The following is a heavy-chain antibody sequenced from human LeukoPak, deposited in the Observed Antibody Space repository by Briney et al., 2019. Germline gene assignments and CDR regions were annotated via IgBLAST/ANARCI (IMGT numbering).Heavy chain of an antibody. CDR1: GGSISSYY. V-gene: IGHV4-4*07. D-gene: IGHD3-3*01. CDR2: TYTSGST. Sequence: SETLSLTCTVSGGSISSYYWSWIRQPAGKGLEWIGRTYTSGSTNYNPSLKRRVTMSVDTSKNQFSLKLSSVTAADTAVYYCARESFWSGYPDYWGQGTLVTVSS. CDR3: ARESFWSGYPDY. J-gene: IGHJ4*02.